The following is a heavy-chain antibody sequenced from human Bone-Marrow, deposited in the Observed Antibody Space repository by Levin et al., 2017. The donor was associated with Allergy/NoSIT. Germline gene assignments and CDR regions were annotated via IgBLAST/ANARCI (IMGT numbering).Heavy chain of an antibody. CDR3: AREGLAVAGRGY. CDR2: VYHSGST. Sequence: RTSETLSLTCAVSGYSISSGYYWGWIRQPPGKGLEWIGSVYHSGSTYYNPSLKSRVTISVDMSKNQFSLKLSSVTAADTAVYYCAREGLAVAGRGYWGQGTLVTVSS. CDR1: GYSISSGYY. J-gene: IGHJ4*02. D-gene: IGHD6-19*01. V-gene: IGHV4-38-2*02.